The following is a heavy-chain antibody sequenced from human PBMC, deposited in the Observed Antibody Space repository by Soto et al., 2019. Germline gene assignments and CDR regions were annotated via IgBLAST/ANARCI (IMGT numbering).Heavy chain of an antibody. V-gene: IGHV3-9*01. Sequence: PGGSLRLSCAASGFTFDDYAMHWVRQAPGKGLEWVSGISWNSGSIGYADSVKGRFTISRDNAKNSLYLQMNSLRAEDTALYYCAKDKLRFGDPTTFDYWGQGTLVTVSS. CDR2: ISWNSGSI. CDR1: GFTFDDYA. J-gene: IGHJ4*02. D-gene: IGHD3-10*01. CDR3: AKDKLRFGDPTTFDY.